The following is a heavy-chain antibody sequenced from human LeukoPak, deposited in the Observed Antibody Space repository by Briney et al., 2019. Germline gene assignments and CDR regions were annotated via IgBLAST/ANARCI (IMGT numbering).Heavy chain of an antibody. CDR3: AREGIRRDGYRKVDY. V-gene: IGHV4-34*01. D-gene: IGHD5-24*01. J-gene: IGHJ4*02. CDR2: GNHSGST. Sequence: SSETLSLTCAVYGGSFIGYSWSWIRQPPGKGLDLIGEGNHSGSTNYNPSLKSRVTISVDTSKNQFSLKLRSVTAADTAVYDYAREGIRRDGYRKVDYWGQGTLVTVSS. CDR1: GGSFIGYS.